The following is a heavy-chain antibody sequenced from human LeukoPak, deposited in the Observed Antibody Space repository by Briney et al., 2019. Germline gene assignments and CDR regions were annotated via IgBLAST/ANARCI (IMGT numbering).Heavy chain of an antibody. J-gene: IGHJ4*02. CDR1: GGSISSSSYY. Sequence: SETLSLTCTVSGGSISSSSYYWGWIRQPPGKGLEWIGSIYYSGSTYYNPSLKSRVTISVDTSKNQFSLKLSSVTAADTAVYYCARGGYNWNSPWMIDYWGQGTLVTVSS. D-gene: IGHD1/OR15-1a*01. CDR3: ARGGYNWNSPWMIDY. CDR2: IYYSGST. V-gene: IGHV4-39*07.